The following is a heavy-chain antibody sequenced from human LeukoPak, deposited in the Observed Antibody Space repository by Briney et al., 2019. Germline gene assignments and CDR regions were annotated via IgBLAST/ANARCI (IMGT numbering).Heavy chain of an antibody. CDR1: GYSISSGYY. CDR2: IYHSGST. J-gene: IGHJ5*02. Sequence: SETLSLTCAVSGYSISSGYYGGWIRQPPGKGLEWIGSIYHSGSTYYNPSLKSRVTISVDTSKNQFSLKLSSVTAADTAVYYCARDIVVPAASINWFDPWGQGTLVTVSS. V-gene: IGHV4-38-2*02. D-gene: IGHD2-2*01. CDR3: ARDIVVPAASINWFDP.